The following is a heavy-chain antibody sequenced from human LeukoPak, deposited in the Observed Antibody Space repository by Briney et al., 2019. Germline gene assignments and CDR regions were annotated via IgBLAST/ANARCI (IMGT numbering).Heavy chain of an antibody. Sequence: GGSLRLSCAASGPTFSSHWMHWVRQAPGKGLVWVSRITNDGSSTTYADSVKGRFTISRDNSKNTLYLQMNSLRAEDTAVYYCARSTLWFGADYWGQGTLVTVSS. D-gene: IGHD3-10*01. V-gene: IGHV3-74*01. J-gene: IGHJ4*02. CDR2: ITNDGSST. CDR3: ARSTLWFGADY. CDR1: GPTFSSHW.